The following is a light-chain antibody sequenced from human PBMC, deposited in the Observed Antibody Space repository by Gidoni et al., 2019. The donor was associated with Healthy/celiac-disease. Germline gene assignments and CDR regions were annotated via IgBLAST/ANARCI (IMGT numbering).Light chain of an antibody. CDR1: SSDVGGYNY. CDR3: CSYAGSYTYVV. J-gene: IGLJ2*01. V-gene: IGLV2-11*01. Sequence: QSALTQPRPVSGSPGQPVTISCTGTSSDVGGYNYVSWYQQHPCKAPKLMIYDVSKRPSGVPDRFSGSKSVNTASLTISGLQAEDEADYYCCSYAGSYTYVVFGGGTKLTVL. CDR2: DVS.